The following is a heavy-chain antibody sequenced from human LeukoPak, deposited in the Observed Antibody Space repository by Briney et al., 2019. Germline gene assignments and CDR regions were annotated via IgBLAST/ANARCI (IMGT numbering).Heavy chain of an antibody. V-gene: IGHV4-39*01. CDR1: GGSISSSSYY. J-gene: IGHJ4*02. CDR2: IYYSGST. CDR3: ARLAQGPDY. Sequence: PSETLSLTCTVSGGSISSSSYYWGWIRQPPGKGLEWIGSIYYSGSTYYNPSLKSRVTISVDTSKNQFSLKLSSVTAADTAVYYCARLAQGPDYWGQGTLVTVSS.